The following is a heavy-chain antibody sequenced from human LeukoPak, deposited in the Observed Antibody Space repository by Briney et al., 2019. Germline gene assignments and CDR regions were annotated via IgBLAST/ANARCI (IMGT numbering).Heavy chain of an antibody. D-gene: IGHD4-17*01. V-gene: IGHV3-23*01. CDR3: AIIYGDYRRFDY. Sequence: GGSLRLSCAASGFTFSSYAMSWVRQAPGKGLEWVSAISGSGGSTYYADPVKGRFTISRDNSKNTLYLQMNSLRAEDTAVYYCAIIYGDYRRFDYWGQGTLVTVS. J-gene: IGHJ4*02. CDR2: ISGSGGST. CDR1: GFTFSSYA.